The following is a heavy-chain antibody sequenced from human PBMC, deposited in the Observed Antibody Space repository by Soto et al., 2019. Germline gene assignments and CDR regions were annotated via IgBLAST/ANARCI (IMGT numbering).Heavy chain of an antibody. J-gene: IGHJ6*02. D-gene: IGHD3-3*01. CDR1: GGTFKNYA. V-gene: IGHV1-69*01. CDR3: ARKSEMAPKWNYEKDADYYYYAMDV. CDR2: INPLFRTA. Sequence: QVQLVQSGAEVKKSGSSVKVSCKAFGGTFKNYAISWVRQAPGQGLEWMGGINPLFRTAHYTQKFEGRVTTTADEFTTTAYMELSSLRSEDTAVYFCARKSEMAPKWNYEKDADYYYYAMDVWCQGTTVTVSS.